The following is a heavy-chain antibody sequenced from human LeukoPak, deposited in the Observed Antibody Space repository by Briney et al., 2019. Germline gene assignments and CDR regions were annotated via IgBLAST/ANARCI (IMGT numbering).Heavy chain of an antibody. CDR3: ARVRYNWNDVGYMDV. CDR2: INPNSGGT. V-gene: IGHV1-2*02. J-gene: IGHJ6*03. Sequence: GASVKVSCKASGYTLTGYYMHWVRQAPGQGLEWMGWINPNSGGTNYAQKFQGRVTMTRETSISTAYLELSRLRSDDTAVYYCARVRYNWNDVGYMDVWGKGTTVTVSS. CDR1: GYTLTGYY. D-gene: IGHD1-1*01.